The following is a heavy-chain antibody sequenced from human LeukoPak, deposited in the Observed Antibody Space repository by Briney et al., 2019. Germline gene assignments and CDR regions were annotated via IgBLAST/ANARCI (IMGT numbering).Heavy chain of an antibody. CDR3: ARAYAWGYFDY. V-gene: IGHV1-2*06. J-gene: IGHJ4*02. Sequence: GASVKVSCKASGYTFTGYSMHWVRQAPGQGLEWMGRINPNSGGTNYAQKFQGRVTMTRDMSISTAYMELSRLRSDDTAVYYCARAYAWGYFDYWGQGTLVTVSS. CDR1: GYTFTGYS. D-gene: IGHD3-10*02. CDR2: INPNSGGT.